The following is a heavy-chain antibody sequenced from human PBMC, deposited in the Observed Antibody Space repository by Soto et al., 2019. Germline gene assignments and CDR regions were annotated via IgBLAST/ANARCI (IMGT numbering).Heavy chain of an antibody. V-gene: IGHV1-18*01. D-gene: IGHD2-2*01. Sequence: ASVKVSCKASGYTFTSYGISWVRQAPGQGLEWMGWISAYNGNTNYAQKLQGRVTMTTDTSTSTAYMELRSLRSDDTAVYYCAREGLDIVVVPAADDAFDIWXQGTMVTVSS. CDR1: GYTFTSYG. J-gene: IGHJ3*02. CDR3: AREGLDIVVVPAADDAFDI. CDR2: ISAYNGNT.